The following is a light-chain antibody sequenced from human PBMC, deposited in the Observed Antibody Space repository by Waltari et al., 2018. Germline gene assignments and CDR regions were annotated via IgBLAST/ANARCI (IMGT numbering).Light chain of an antibody. J-gene: IGKJ4*01. CDR3: YQYYSTPPLT. CDR1: QSVLYSSNNKNY. CDR2: CAS. Sequence: DIVMTKSPDSLAVSPAEGGAINCTSSQSVLYSSNNKNYLAWYQQKPGQPPKRLIYCASTRESAVPPRCSGSGAATDFIILIISLQAEDVAVYYCYQYYSTPPLTFGGGTKVEIK. V-gene: IGKV4-1*01.